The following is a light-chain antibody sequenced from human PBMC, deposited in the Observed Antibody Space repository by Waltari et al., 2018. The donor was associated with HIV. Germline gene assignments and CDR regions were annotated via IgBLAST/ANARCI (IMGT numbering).Light chain of an antibody. CDR3: ATWDDMVHGPV. Sequence: QSIVSQSPSASGTPGQRVTISCSGTGSTIGSNTVNWYQQFPGTAPKLLIHSNDQRPSGVPDRFSGSKSGTSASLAISGLQSEDEADYYCATWDDMVHGPVFGGGTKLTVL. CDR1: GSTIGSNT. CDR2: SND. J-gene: IGLJ3*02. V-gene: IGLV1-44*01.